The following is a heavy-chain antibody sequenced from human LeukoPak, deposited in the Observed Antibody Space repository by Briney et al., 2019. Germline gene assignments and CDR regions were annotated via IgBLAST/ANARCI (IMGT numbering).Heavy chain of an antibody. Sequence: PGGSLRLSCAASGFTFSSYSMNWVRQAPGKGLEWVSSISSSSSYIYYADSVKGRSTISRDNAKNSLYLQMNSLRAEDTAVYYCARDYYGSGSFRSDYWGQGTPVTVSS. V-gene: IGHV3-21*01. J-gene: IGHJ4*02. D-gene: IGHD3-10*01. CDR3: ARDYYGSGSFRSDY. CDR2: ISSSSSYI. CDR1: GFTFSSYS.